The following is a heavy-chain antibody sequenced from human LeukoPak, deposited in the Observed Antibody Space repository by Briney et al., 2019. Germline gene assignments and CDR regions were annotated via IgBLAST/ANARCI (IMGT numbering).Heavy chain of an antibody. CDR2: ISGSGGST. Sequence: GGSLRLSCAASGFTFSSYAMSWVRQAPGKGLEWVSAISGSGGSTYYADSVKGRFTISRDNSKNTLYLQMNSLRAEDTAVYYCAKDVEEVPNPYYFDYWGQGTLVTVSS. CDR1: GFTFSSYA. CDR3: AKDVEEVPNPYYFDY. V-gene: IGHV3-23*01. D-gene: IGHD2-2*01. J-gene: IGHJ4*02.